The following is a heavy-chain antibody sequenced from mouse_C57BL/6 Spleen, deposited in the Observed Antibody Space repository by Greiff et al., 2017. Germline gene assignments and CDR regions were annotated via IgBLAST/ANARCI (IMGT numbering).Heavy chain of an antibody. V-gene: IGHV5-4*01. D-gene: IGHD4-1*02. CDR2: ISDGGSYT. Sequence: DVQLVESGGGLVKPGGSLKLSCAASGFTFSSYAMSWVRQTPEKRLEWVATISDGGSYTYYPDNVKGRFTISRDNAKNNLYLQMSHLKSEDTAMYYCSRDQLFDYWGQGTTLTVSS. J-gene: IGHJ2*01. CDR1: GFTFSSYA. CDR3: SRDQLFDY.